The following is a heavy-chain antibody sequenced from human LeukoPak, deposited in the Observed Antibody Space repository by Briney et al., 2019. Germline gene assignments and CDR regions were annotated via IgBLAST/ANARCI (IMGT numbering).Heavy chain of an antibody. CDR2: INPSGGST. Sequence: ASVKVSCKASGYTFTSYNMHWVRQAPGQGLEWMGIINPSGGSTSYAQKFQGRVTMTRDTSTSTVYMELSRLRSEDTAVYYCARASDRVAFDDWGQGTLVTVSS. V-gene: IGHV1-46*01. J-gene: IGHJ4*02. CDR1: GYTFTSYN. CDR3: ARASDRVAFDD.